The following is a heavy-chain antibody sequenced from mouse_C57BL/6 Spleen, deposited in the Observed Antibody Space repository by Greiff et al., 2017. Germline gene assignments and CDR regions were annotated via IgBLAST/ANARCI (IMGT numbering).Heavy chain of an antibody. D-gene: IGHD2-4*01. Sequence: QVQLQQPGAELVRPGSSVKLSCKASGYTFTSYWMHWVKQRPIQGLEWIGNIDPSDSETNYNQKFKDKATLTVDKSSSTAYMQLSSLASEDSAVYYCARKDDYGGDDWGQGATLTVSS. CDR2: IDPSDSET. J-gene: IGHJ2*01. CDR3: ARKDDYGGDD. V-gene: IGHV1-52*01. CDR1: GYTFTSYW.